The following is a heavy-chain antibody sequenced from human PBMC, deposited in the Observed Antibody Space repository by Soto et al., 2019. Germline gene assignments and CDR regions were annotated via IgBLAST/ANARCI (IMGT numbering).Heavy chain of an antibody. CDR1: GFTFSSYA. V-gene: IGHV3-23*01. J-gene: IGHJ6*03. CDR2: ISGSGGST. CDR3: EKSGSWYNYYYYMDV. Sequence: PGGFLRLSCAASGFTFSSYAMSWVRQAPGKGLEWVSAISGSGGSTYYADSVKGRFTISRDNSKNTLYLQMNSLRAEDTAVYYCEKSGSWYNYYYYMDVWGKGTTVTVSS. D-gene: IGHD6-13*01.